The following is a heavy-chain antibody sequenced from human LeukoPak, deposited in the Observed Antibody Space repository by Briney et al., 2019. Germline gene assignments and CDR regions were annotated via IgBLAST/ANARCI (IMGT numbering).Heavy chain of an antibody. CDR3: AKDTAELPAAFDI. J-gene: IGHJ3*02. D-gene: IGHD1-26*01. V-gene: IGHV3-66*01. CDR2: IYSVSST. CDR1: GFAVSYNY. Sequence: GGSLRLSCAASGFAVSYNYMSWVRQAPGKGLEWLSVIYSVSSTYYADSVKGRFTISRDNSKNTLYLQMNSLRAEDTAVYYCAKDTAELPAAFDIWGQGTMVTVSS.